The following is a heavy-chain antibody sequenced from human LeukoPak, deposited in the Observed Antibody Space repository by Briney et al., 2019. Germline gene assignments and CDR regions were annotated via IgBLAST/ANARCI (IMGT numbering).Heavy chain of an antibody. Sequence: GGSLRLSCAVSGFTFSSYVMKWVRQAPGKGLEWVSAISSSSSYIYYADSVKGRFTISRDNAKNSLFLQMNSLRAEDTAVYYCATSPPLIVVVVAATNYWGQGTLVTVSS. D-gene: IGHD2-15*01. CDR1: GFTFSSYV. CDR3: ATSPPLIVVVVAATNY. J-gene: IGHJ4*02. V-gene: IGHV3-21*06. CDR2: ISSSSSYI.